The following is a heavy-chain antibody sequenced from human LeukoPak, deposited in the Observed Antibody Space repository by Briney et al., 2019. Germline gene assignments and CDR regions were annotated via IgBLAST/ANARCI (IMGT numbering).Heavy chain of an antibody. J-gene: IGHJ4*02. V-gene: IGHV4-61*02. CDR1: GGSISSGSYY. Sequence: SQTLSLTCTVSGGSISSGSYYWSWIRQPAGKGLEWIGRIYTSGSTNYNPSLKSRVTISVDTSKNQFSLKLSSVTAADTAVYYCARGGRSSSWHPNIDYWGQGTLVTVSS. CDR2: IYTSGST. CDR3: ARGGRSSSWHPNIDY. D-gene: IGHD6-13*01.